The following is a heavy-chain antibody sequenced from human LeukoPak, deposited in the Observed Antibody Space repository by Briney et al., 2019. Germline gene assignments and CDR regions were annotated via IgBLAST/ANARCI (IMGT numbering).Heavy chain of an antibody. CDR2: IGRSTTI. CDR1: GFNFSTYS. V-gene: IGHV3-48*01. D-gene: IGHD2-2*01. CDR3: ARVEDCSSTFCYWYLQH. Sequence: GGSLRLSCAVSGFNFSTYSMTWVRQAPGKGLEWISYIGRSTTIYYADSVRGRFTISRDNAKNSLYLQMNSLRADDTAVYYCARVEDCSSTFCYWYLQHWGQGTLVTVSS. J-gene: IGHJ1*01.